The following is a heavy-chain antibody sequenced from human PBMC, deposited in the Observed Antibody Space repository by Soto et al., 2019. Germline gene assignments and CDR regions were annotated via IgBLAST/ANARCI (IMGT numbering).Heavy chain of an antibody. D-gene: IGHD3-9*01. CDR1: GGSLRSNY. CDR3: ARVRDLNGNPSIYSGMDV. V-gene: IGHV4-59*01. Sequence: QVQLQESGPGLVKPSETLYLTCTVSGGSLRSNYWTWIRQPPGKGLEWIAYVYYSGSTNYNPSLKGRVTISIDTSRNQTSLKVNSVTAADTAMYYWARVRDLNGNPSIYSGMDVWGQGAMVTVSS. CDR2: VYYSGST. J-gene: IGHJ6*02.